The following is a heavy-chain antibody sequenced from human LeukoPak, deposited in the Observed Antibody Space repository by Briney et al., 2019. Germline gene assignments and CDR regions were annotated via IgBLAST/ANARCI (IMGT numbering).Heavy chain of an antibody. CDR2: IQNDEIDK. Sequence: GGSLRLSCAASGFTFSTFGMHWVRQAPGKGLEWVAFIQNDEIDKFYADSVKGRFTISRDNSKNTLYLQTNSLRAEDTAVYYCARGGDYGDYATFDYWGQGTLVTVSS. CDR1: GFTFSTFG. CDR3: ARGGDYGDYATFDY. D-gene: IGHD4-17*01. J-gene: IGHJ4*02. V-gene: IGHV3-30*02.